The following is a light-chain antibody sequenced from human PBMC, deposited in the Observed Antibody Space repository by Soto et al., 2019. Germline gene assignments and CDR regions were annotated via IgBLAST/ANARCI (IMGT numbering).Light chain of an antibody. J-gene: IGKJ1*01. CDR2: GAS. V-gene: IGKV3-15*01. CDR1: QSVSSN. Sequence: EIVMTQSPATLSVSPGERATLSCRASQSVSSNLAWYQQKPGQAPRILIYGASTRATGIPARFSGSGSGTELTLTISRLQSEDFAVYYCQKYNNWPRTCGQGTKVDIK. CDR3: QKYNNWPRT.